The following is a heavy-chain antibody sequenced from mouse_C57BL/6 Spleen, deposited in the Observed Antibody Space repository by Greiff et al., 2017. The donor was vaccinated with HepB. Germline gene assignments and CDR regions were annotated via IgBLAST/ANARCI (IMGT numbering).Heavy chain of an antibody. Sequence: QVQLQQPGAELVRPGSSVKLSCKASGYTFTSYWMDWVKQRPGQGLEWIGNIYPSDSETHYNQKFKDKATLTVDKSSSTAYMQLSSLTSEDSAVYYCARPPNYYGSREGYFDVWGTGTTVTVSS. J-gene: IGHJ1*03. D-gene: IGHD1-1*01. V-gene: IGHV1-61*01. CDR1: GYTFTSYW. CDR2: IYPSDSET. CDR3: ARPPNYYGSREGYFDV.